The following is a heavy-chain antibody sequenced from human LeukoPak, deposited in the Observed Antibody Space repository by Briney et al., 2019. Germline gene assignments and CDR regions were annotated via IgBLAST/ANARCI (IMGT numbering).Heavy chain of an antibody. J-gene: IGHJ4*02. CDR2: MSTYNDNT. CDR3: ARGGVGADY. CDR1: GYTFTSYG. V-gene: IGHV1-18*01. Sequence: AXVKVSCKASGYTFTSYGISWVRQAPGQGLEWMGWMSTYNDNTNYAQKLQGRVTMTTDKSTTKTYMEVRRLRDDDTAVYYCARGGVGADYWGQGTLVTVSS. D-gene: IGHD1-26*01.